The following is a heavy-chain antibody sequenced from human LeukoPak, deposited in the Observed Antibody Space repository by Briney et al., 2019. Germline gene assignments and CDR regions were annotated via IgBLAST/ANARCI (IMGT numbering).Heavy chain of an antibody. V-gene: IGHV1-18*01. D-gene: IGHD3-22*01. CDR3: ARSPVTYYYDSSGYYAPNWFDP. CDR2: ISVYNGNT. Sequence: ASVKVSCKASGYSFTSYGISWVRQAPGQGLEWMGWISVYNGNTNYAQKLQGRVTMTTDTSTSTAYMELRSLRSDDTAVYYCARSPVTYYYDSSGYYAPNWFDPWGQGTLVTVPS. CDR1: GYSFTSYG. J-gene: IGHJ5*02.